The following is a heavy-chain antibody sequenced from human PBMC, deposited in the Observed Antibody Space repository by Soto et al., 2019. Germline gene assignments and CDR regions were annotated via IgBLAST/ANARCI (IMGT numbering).Heavy chain of an antibody. D-gene: IGHD3-22*01. Sequence: PSETLSLTCTVSGGSISSYYWSWIRQPPGKGLEWIGYIYYSGSTNYNPSLKSRVTISVDTSKNQFSLKLSSVTAADTAVYYCARDGGTRRYYDSSGYSPSEAFDIWGQGTMVT. CDR2: IYYSGST. CDR1: GGSISSYY. CDR3: ARDGGTRRYYDSSGYSPSEAFDI. J-gene: IGHJ3*02. V-gene: IGHV4-59*01.